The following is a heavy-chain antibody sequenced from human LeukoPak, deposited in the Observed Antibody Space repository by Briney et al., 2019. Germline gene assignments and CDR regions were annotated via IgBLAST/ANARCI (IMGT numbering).Heavy chain of an antibody. V-gene: IGHV4-34*01. CDR1: GGSFSGYY. J-gene: IGHJ4*02. CDR3: AGDGPTTVTTRFRYYFDY. D-gene: IGHD4-17*01. Sequence: PSETLSLTCAVYGGSFSGYYWSWIRQPPGKGLEWIGEINHSGSTNYNPSLKSRVTISVDTSKNQFSLKLSSVTAADTAVYYCAGDGPTTVTTRFRYYFDYWSQGTLVTVSS. CDR2: INHSGST.